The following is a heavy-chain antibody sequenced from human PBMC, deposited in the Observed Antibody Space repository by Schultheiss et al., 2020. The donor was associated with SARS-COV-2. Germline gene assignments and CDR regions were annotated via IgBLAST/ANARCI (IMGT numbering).Heavy chain of an antibody. CDR3: ASGPRGSSWYWVDS. CDR2: TYYRSKWYN. Sequence: SETLSLTCAISGDSVSSNSAAWNWIRQSPSRGLEWLGRTYYRSKWYNDYAVSVKSRITINPDTSKNQFSLHLKSVTPEDTAVYYCASGPRGSSWYWVDSWDQGTLVTVSS. D-gene: IGHD6-13*01. V-gene: IGHV6-1*01. CDR1: GDSVSSNSAA. J-gene: IGHJ5*01.